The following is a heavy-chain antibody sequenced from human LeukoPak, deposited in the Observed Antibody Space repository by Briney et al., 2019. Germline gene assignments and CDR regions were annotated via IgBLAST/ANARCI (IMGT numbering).Heavy chain of an antibody. V-gene: IGHV4-39*07. Sequence: PSETLSLTCTVSGGSISSSSYYWGWIRQPPGKGLEWIGSLDYSGSTYYNPSLQSRVTRSVDTSKNQFSLKLTSVTAADTAVYYCARVLLVSSGTFYFDYWGQGTLVTVSS. CDR2: LDYSGST. J-gene: IGHJ4*02. CDR1: GGSISSSSYY. CDR3: ARVLLVSSGTFYFDY. D-gene: IGHD6-25*01.